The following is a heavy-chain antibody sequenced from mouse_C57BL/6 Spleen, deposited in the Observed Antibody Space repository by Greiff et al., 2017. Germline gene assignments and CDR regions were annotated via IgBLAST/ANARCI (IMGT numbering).Heavy chain of an antibody. D-gene: IGHD2-5*01. J-gene: IGHJ1*03. CDR1: GYTFTGYW. V-gene: IGHV1-9*01. CDR3: ARCSNYFYWYFDV. Sequence: QVQLQQSGAELMKPGASVKLSCKATGYTFTGYWIEWVKQRPGHGLEWIGEILPGSGSTNYNEKFKGKATLTADTSSNTTYMQLSSLTTEDSAIYYCARCSNYFYWYFDVWGTGTTVTVSS. CDR2: ILPGSGST.